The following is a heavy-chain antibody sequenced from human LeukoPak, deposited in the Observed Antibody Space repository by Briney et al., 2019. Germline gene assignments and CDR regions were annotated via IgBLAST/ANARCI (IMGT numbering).Heavy chain of an antibody. CDR1: GGSISSYY. V-gene: IGHV4-4*07. Sequence: SETLSLTCTVSGGSISSYYWSWIWQPAGKGLEWIGRIYTSGSTNYNPSLKSRVTISVDTSKNQFSLRLSSVTATDTAVYYCARLNKPGWFDPWGQGTLVTVSS. J-gene: IGHJ5*02. D-gene: IGHD1-14*01. CDR2: IYTSGST. CDR3: ARLNKPGWFDP.